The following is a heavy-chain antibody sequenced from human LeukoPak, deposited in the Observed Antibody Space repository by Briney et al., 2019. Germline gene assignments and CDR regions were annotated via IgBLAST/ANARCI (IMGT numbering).Heavy chain of an antibody. J-gene: IGHJ6*02. Sequence: GGALRLSCAASGFTFSDYYMSVIRQAPGKGREWVSYISSSVSTIYYADSVKGRFTISRDNAKNSLYLQMNSLRAEDTAVYYCARDRYCSGGSCYWWMDYYYGMDVWGQGTTVTVSS. CDR2: ISSSVSTI. V-gene: IGHV3-11*01. D-gene: IGHD2-15*01. CDR3: ARDRYCSGGSCYWWMDYYYGMDV. CDR1: GFTFSDYY.